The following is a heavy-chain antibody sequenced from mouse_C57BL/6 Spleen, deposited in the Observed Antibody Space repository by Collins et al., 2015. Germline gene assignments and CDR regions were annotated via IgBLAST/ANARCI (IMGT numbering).Heavy chain of an antibody. D-gene: IGHD2-3*01. V-gene: IGHV1-64*01. Sequence: QVQLQQTGAELVKPGASVKLSCKASGYTFTSYWMHWVKQRPGQGLEWIGMIHPNSGDTNYNENFKNKATLTVDKSSSTAYMQLSSLTSEDSAVYYCARSQRYDDYGEYFDVWGTGTTVTVSS. CDR1: GYTFTSYW. CDR2: IHPNSGDT. CDR3: ARSQRYDDYGEYFDV. J-gene: IGHJ1*03.